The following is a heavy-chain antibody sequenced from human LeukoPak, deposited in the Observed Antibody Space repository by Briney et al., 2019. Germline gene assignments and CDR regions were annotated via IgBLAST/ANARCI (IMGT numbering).Heavy chain of an antibody. CDR3: WVYYYYYMDV. CDR2: IKQDGSEK. CDR1: GFTFSSYW. V-gene: IGHV3-7*01. J-gene: IGHJ6*03. Sequence: GGSLRLSCAASGFTFSSYWMSWVRQAPGKGLEWVANIKQDGSEKCYVDSVKGRFTISRDNAKNSLYLQMNSLRAEDTAVYYCWVYYYYYMDVWGKGTTVTVSS.